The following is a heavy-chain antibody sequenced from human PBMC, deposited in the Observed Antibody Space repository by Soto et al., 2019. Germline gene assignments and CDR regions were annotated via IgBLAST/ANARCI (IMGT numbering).Heavy chain of an antibody. Sequence: GGSLRLSCAASGFTFSYYGMHWVRLAPGKGLEWVAVRSGDGSNKYYADSVKGRFTISRDTSNNTLYLQMNSLRVEDTAVYYCAKEGISARALNYWGQGTLVTVSS. CDR3: AKEGISARALNY. D-gene: IGHD6-6*01. V-gene: IGHV3-30*18. J-gene: IGHJ4*02. CDR2: RSGDGSNK. CDR1: GFTFSYYG.